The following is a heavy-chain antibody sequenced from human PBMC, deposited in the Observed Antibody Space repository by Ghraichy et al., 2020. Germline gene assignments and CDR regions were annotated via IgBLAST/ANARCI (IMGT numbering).Heavy chain of an antibody. J-gene: IGHJ5*02. CDR2: INHSGST. CDR1: GGSFSGYY. V-gene: IGHV4-34*01. Sequence: SETLSLTCAVYGGSFSGYYWSWIRQPPGKGLEWIGEINHSGSTNYNPSLKSRVTISVDTSKNQFSLKLSSVTAADTAVYYCARGRSSYDFWSGNNWFDPWGQGTLVTVSS. D-gene: IGHD3-3*01. CDR3: ARGRSSYDFWSGNNWFDP.